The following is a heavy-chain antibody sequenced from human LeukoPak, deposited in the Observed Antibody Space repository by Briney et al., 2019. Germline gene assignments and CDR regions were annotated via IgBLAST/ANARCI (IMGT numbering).Heavy chain of an antibody. CDR3: ARRKSSGYYDW. J-gene: IGHJ4*02. CDR2: IYHSGST. CDR1: GYSISSGYY. V-gene: IGHV4-38-2*01. D-gene: IGHD3-22*01. Sequence: SETLSLTCAVSGYSISSGYYWGWIRQPPGKGLEWIGSIYHSGSTYYNPSLKSRVTISVDTSKNQFSLKLSSVPAADTAVYYCARRKSSGYYDWWGQGTLVTVSS.